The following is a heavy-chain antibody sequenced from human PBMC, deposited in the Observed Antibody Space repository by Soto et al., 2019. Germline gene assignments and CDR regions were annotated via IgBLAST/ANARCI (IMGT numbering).Heavy chain of an antibody. J-gene: IGHJ5*02. CDR2: ISSSSSTI. CDR1: GFTFSSYS. Sequence: EVQLVESGGGLVQPGGSLRLSCAASGFTFSSYSMNWVRQAPGKGMEWVSYISSSSSTIYYADSVKGRFTISSDNAKHSLYLQMNSLRAEDTAVYYCARHPERIAEIGWFDPWGQGTLVTVSS. CDR3: ARHPERIAEIGWFDP. D-gene: IGHD6-13*01. V-gene: IGHV3-48*01.